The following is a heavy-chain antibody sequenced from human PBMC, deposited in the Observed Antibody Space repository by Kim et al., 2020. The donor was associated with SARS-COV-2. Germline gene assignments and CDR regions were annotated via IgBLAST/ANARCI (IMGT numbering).Heavy chain of an antibody. D-gene: IGHD5-18*01. CDR2: ISYDGSNK. J-gene: IGHJ6*02. CDR1: GFTFSSYG. V-gene: IGHV3-30*18. CDR3: AKRATAMVPGWYYYYGMDV. Sequence: GGSLRLSCAASGFTFSSYGMHWVRQAPGKGLEWVAVISYDGSNKYYADSVKGRFTISRDNSKNTLYLQMNSLRAEDTAVYYCAKRATAMVPGWYYYYGMDVWGQGTTVTVSS.